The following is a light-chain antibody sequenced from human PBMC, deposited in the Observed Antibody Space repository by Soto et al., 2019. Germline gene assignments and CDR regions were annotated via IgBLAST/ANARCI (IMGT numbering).Light chain of an antibody. CDR1: QSISSY. J-gene: IGKJ5*01. CDR2: AAS. Sequence: DIQMTQSPSSLSASVGDRVTITCRASQSISSYLNWYQQKPGKAPKLLIYAASSLQSGVPSRFSGSGSGTDFTLTISSLKPEDFATYYCQQRGTFGQGTRLEIK. CDR3: QQRGT. V-gene: IGKV1-39*01.